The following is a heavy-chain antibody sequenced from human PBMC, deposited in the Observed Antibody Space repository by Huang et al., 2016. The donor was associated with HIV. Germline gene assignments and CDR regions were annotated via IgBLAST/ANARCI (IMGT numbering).Heavy chain of an antibody. Sequence: QVQLVESGGGVVQPGGSLRLSCAASGFSFSSYGMHWVRQAPGKGLEGGAFIRYDGSNKYYGDSVKGRFTISRDNSKNTLYLQMNSLRAEDTAVYYCAKDKYYYDSTDAFDSWGQGTMVTVSS. CDR2: IRYDGSNK. D-gene: IGHD3-22*01. CDR1: GFSFSSYG. CDR3: AKDKYYYDSTDAFDS. J-gene: IGHJ3*02. V-gene: IGHV3-30*02.